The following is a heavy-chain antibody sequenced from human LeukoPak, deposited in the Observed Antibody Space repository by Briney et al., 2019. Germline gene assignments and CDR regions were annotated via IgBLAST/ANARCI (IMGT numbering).Heavy chain of an antibody. J-gene: IGHJ4*02. CDR3: ARGTVEMATTIALDY. CDR2: IIPIFGTA. Sequence: SVKVSCKASGGTFNSYAISWVRQAPGQGVEWMGGIIPIFGTANYAQKFQGRVTINTDEATRKAYMELSSLRSEDTAVYYCARGTVEMATTIALDYWGQGTLVTVSS. CDR1: GGTFNSYA. D-gene: IGHD5-24*01. V-gene: IGHV1-69*05.